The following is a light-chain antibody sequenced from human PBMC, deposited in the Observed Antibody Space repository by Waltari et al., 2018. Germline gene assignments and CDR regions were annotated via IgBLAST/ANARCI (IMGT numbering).Light chain of an antibody. V-gene: IGKV4-1*01. CDR1: PSLLSRSDSKNF. CDR3: QQYYSTPPT. J-gene: IGKJ1*01. CDR2: WAS. Sequence: DIVMTQSPDSLAVSLGARAPTKSKSSPSLLSRSDSKNFLAWYQQKPGHSPKLLIHWASTRESGVPDRFSGSGSGTDFTLTISTLQGEDVAVYFCQQYYSTPPTFGQGTKVDIK.